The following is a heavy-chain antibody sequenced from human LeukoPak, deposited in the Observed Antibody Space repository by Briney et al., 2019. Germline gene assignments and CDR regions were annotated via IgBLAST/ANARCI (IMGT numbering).Heavy chain of an antibody. D-gene: IGHD5-24*01. V-gene: IGHV4-39*01. CDR1: GGSISSNNY. CDR2: MIYSGTT. J-gene: IGHJ4*02. Sequence: SETLSLTCTVSGGSISSNNYWAWIRQPPGMGLGWIGGMIYSGTTYYNPSLRSRVTISIDTSQNQFSLRLSSVTAADTAVYYCARHEEEDGYNAKTLDYWGRGTLVTVSS. CDR3: ARHEEEDGYNAKTLDY.